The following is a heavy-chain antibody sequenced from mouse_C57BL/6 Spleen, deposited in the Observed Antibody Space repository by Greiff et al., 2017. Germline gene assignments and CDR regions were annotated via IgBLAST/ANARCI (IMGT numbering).Heavy chain of an antibody. CDR2: IGPESGDT. CDR1: GFNIKDDY. J-gene: IGHJ3*01. CDR3: TTGDYGMPWFAY. Sequence: VQLQQSGAELVRPGASVKLSCTASGFNIKDDYMHWVKQRPEQGLEWIGWIGPESGDTEYAAKFQGKVTITADTTTNTPYLQLSSLTSEDTAVYYSTTGDYGMPWFAYWGQGTLVTVSA. D-gene: IGHD1-1*01. V-gene: IGHV14-4*01.